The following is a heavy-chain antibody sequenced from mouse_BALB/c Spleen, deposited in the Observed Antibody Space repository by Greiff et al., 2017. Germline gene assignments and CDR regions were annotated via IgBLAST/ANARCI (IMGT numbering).Heavy chain of an antibody. J-gene: IGHJ4*01. D-gene: IGHD4-1*01. Sequence: DVQLVESGGGLVQPGGSLKLSCAASGFTFSSYGMSWVRQTPDKRLELVATINSNGGSTYYPDSVKGRFTISRDNAKNTLYLQMSSLKSEDTAMYYCARELGRYYYAMDYWGQGTSVTVSS. CDR2: INSNGGST. CDR3: ARELGRYYYAMDY. CDR1: GFTFSSYG. V-gene: IGHV5-6-3*01.